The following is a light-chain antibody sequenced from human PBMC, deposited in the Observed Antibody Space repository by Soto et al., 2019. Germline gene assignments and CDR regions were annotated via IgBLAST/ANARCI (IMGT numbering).Light chain of an antibody. CDR3: TSYTSSNTLV. J-gene: IGLJ2*01. CDR2: EVS. Sequence: QSALTQPASVSGSPGQSITISCTGANSDVGGYNYVSWYQHHPGKAPKLMIYEVSNRPSGVSDRFSGSKSGNTASLTISGLQAEDEADYYCTSYTSSNTLVFGGGTKVTVL. V-gene: IGLV2-14*01. CDR1: NSDVGGYNY.